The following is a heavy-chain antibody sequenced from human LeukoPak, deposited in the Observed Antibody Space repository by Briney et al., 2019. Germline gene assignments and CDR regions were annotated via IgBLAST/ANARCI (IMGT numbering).Heavy chain of an antibody. CDR2: INPNSGGT. D-gene: IGHD2-15*01. V-gene: IGHV1-2*06. CDR1: GYTFTSYY. Sequence: ASVKVSCKASGYTFTSYYMHWVRQAPGQGLEWMGRINPNSGGTNYAQKFQGRVTMTRDTSISTAYMELSRLRSDDTAVYYCAREVDLWYFDYWGQGTLVTVSS. J-gene: IGHJ4*02. CDR3: AREVDLWYFDY.